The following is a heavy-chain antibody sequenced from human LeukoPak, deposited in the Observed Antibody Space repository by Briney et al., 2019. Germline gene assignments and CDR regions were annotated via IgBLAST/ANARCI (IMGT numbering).Heavy chain of an antibody. J-gene: IGHJ4*02. CDR2: IKQDGSEK. D-gene: IGHD3-22*01. CDR1: GFTFSSYW. V-gene: IGHV3-7*04. Sequence: PGGSLRLSCAASGFTFSSYWMSWVRQAPGKGLEWVANIKQDGSEKYYVDSVKGRFTISRDNAKNSLYLQMNSLRAEDTAVYYCARGGYYYDSSGYYRIDYWGQGTLVTVSS. CDR3: ARGGYYYDSSGYYRIDY.